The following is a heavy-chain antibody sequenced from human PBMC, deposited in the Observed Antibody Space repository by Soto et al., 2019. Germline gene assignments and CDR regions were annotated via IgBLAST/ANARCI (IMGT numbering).Heavy chain of an antibody. J-gene: IGHJ4*02. CDR3: AKGSRMWTPDY. CDR1: GYTFTDYA. V-gene: IGHV1-3*04. CDR2: INTGNGNT. D-gene: IGHD2-21*01. Sequence: ASVKVSCKASGYTFTDYAMHWVRQAPGQRLEWMGWINTGNGNTKFSLKFQGRVTITRDTSATTAYMELTSLRSEDTAVYYCAKGSRMWTPDYWGQGTRVTVSS.